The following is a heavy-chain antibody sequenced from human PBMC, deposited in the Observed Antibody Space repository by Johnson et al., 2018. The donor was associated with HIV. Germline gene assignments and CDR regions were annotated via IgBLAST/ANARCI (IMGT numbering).Heavy chain of an antibody. Sequence: VLLVESGGGLVQPGRSLRLSCAASGFTFDDYGMSWVRQAPGKGLEWVSGISWNGGSTGYADSVKGRFTISRDNAKNSLYLQMNSLRAADTALYYCEGDLWGVGAFDFWGQVIMVTVSS. D-gene: IGHD2-21*01. CDR2: ISWNGGST. CDR1: GFTFDDYG. V-gene: IGHV3-20*04. CDR3: EGDLWGVGAFDF. J-gene: IGHJ3*01.